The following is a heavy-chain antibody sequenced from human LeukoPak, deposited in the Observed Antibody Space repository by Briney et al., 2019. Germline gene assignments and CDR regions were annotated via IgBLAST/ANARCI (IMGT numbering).Heavy chain of an antibody. D-gene: IGHD4-23*01. CDR1: GYIFTNYA. Sequence: GASVKVSCKASGYIFTNYALHWVRQAPGQRLEWMGWTNGATGNTRFSRDFQGRLTITMDTSARTGYMELSSLRSEDTAVYYCARSPGGNARTWLDYWGRGTLVTVSS. CDR2: TNGATGNT. J-gene: IGHJ4*02. CDR3: ARSPGGNARTWLDY. V-gene: IGHV1-3*02.